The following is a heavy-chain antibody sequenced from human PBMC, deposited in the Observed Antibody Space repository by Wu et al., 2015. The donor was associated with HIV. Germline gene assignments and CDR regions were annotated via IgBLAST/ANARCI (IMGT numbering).Heavy chain of an antibody. J-gene: IGHJ6*03. Sequence: QVQLVQSGAEVKKPGASVKVSCKASGYTFTSYGISWVRQAPGQGLEWMGWISTYNGNTNYAQKLQGRVTMTTDTSTSTAYMELRSLRSDDTAVYYCARQYSSTWRYYYYYMDVWGKGPRSPSP. CDR2: ISTYNGNT. CDR1: GYTFTSYG. V-gene: IGHV1-18*01. D-gene: IGHD6-13*01. CDR3: ARQYSSTWRYYYYYMDV.